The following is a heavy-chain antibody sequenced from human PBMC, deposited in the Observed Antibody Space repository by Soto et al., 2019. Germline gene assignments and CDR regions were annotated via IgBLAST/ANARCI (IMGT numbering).Heavy chain of an antibody. CDR2: IRAYNGNT. CDR1: GYTFTSYG. V-gene: IGHV1-18*01. CDR3: ARDLPPEDY. Sequence: QVQLVQSGAEVKKPGASVKVSCKASGYTFTSYGISWVRQAPGQGLEWMGWIRAYNGNTNYAQQLQVRVTMTADTSTSTASMELMSLRSDDTAVYYCARDLPPEDYWGQGTLVTVSS. J-gene: IGHJ4*02.